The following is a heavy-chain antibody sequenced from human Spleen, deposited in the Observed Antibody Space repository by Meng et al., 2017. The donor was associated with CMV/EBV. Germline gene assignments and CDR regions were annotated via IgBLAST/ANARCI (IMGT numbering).Heavy chain of an antibody. CDR1: EYTLTSYS. V-gene: IGHV1-46*01. D-gene: IGHD1-26*01. Sequence: CEASEYTLTSYSMHWVRQAPGQGLEWMGIINPSGGSTNYAQKFQGRVTMTRDTSTSTVYMELSSLRSEDTAVYYCAREGVGAYNFDYWGQGTLVTVSS. J-gene: IGHJ4*02. CDR3: AREGVGAYNFDY. CDR2: INPSGGST.